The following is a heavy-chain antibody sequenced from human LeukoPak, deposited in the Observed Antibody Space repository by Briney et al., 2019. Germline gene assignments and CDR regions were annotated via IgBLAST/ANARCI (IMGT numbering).Heavy chain of an antibody. CDR2: ISSSSSYI. CDR3: ARSAPNYDSSGYYPPYFDY. D-gene: IGHD3-22*01. V-gene: IGHV3-21*01. J-gene: IGHJ4*02. CDR1: GFTFSSYS. Sequence: GGSLRLSCAASGFTFSSYSMNWVRQAPGKGLEWVSSISSSSSYIYYADSVKGRFTISRDNAKNSLYLQMNSLRAEDTAVYYCARSAPNYDSSGYYPPYFDYWGQGTLVTVSS.